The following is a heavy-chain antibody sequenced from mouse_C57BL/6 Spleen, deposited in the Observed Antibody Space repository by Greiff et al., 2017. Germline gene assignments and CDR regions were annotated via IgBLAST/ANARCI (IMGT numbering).Heavy chain of an antibody. J-gene: IGHJ4*01. CDR1: GYTFTDYY. D-gene: IGHD3-2*02. V-gene: IGHV1-26*01. CDR2: INPNNGGT. Sequence: VQLQQSGPELVKPGASVKISCKASGYTFTDYYMNWVKQSHGKSLEWIGDINPNNGGTSYNQKFKGKATLTVDKSSSTAYMELRSLTSEDSAVYYCARSSGYLYYYAMDYWGQGTSVTVSS. CDR3: ARSSGYLYYYAMDY.